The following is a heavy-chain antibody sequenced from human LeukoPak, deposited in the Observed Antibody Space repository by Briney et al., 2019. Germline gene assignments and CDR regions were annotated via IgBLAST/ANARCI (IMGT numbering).Heavy chain of an antibody. Sequence: AGGSLRLSCAASGFTFSSYWMSWVRQAPGKWLEWVSFITSSSSVIYYTDSVKGRLTLSRDNAKNSLYLQMNSLRAEDTAVYYCAREYYDFWSGQKDAFDIWGQGTMVTVSS. CDR3: AREYYDFWSGQKDAFDI. J-gene: IGHJ3*02. CDR2: ITSSSSVI. V-gene: IGHV3-48*01. CDR1: GFTFSSYW. D-gene: IGHD3-3*01.